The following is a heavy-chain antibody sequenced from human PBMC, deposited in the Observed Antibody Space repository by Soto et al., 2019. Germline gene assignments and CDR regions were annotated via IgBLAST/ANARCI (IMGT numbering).Heavy chain of an antibody. CDR1: GGSISSGDYY. Sequence: QVQLQESGPGLVKPSQTLSLTCTVSGGSISSGDYYWSWIRQPPGKGLEWIGYIYYSGSTYYNPSLKSRVTIPVDTSKNQFSLKLSSVTAADTAVYYCARGLGDWNYVSYYFDYWGQGTLVTVSS. D-gene: IGHD1-7*01. CDR3: ARGLGDWNYVSYYFDY. V-gene: IGHV4-30-4*01. J-gene: IGHJ4*02. CDR2: IYYSGST.